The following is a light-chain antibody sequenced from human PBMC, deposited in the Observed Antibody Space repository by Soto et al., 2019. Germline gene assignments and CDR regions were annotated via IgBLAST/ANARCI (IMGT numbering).Light chain of an antibody. CDR2: ANT. CDR3: QSYDSSLSSVV. Sequence: QSVLTQPPSVSGAPGQRVTISCTGSSSSFGAGYDVHWYQHLPGTAPKLLIYANTNRPSGVPDRFSGSKSGTSASLAITGLQAEDEADYYCQSYDSSLSSVVFGGGTKVTVL. V-gene: IGLV1-40*01. CDR1: SSSFGAGYD. J-gene: IGLJ2*01.